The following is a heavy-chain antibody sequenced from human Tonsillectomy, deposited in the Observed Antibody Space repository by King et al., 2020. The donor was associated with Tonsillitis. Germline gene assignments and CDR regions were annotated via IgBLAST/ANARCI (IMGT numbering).Heavy chain of an antibody. Sequence: QLQESGPGLVKPSETLSLTCTVSGGSISSYYWSWIRQPPGKGLEWIGYIYYSGSTNYNPSLKSRVTISVDTSKNQFSLKLSSVTAADTAVYYCARRNNMVGANYYFDYWGQGTLVTVSS. CDR1: GGSISSYY. CDR3: ARRNNMVGANYYFDY. D-gene: IGHD1-26*01. CDR2: IYYSGST. J-gene: IGHJ4*02. V-gene: IGHV4-59*08.